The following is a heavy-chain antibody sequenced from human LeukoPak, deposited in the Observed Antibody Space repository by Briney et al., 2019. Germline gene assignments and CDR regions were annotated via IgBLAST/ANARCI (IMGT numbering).Heavy chain of an antibody. Sequence: GGSLRLSCAASGFIFSSYDMYWVRQAPGKGLEWVAVISNDGNNKQYADSVKGRFTISRDNSKNTLYLQMNSLRADDTAVYHCAKDGLMRFFDYWGQGTLDTVPS. CDR3: AKDGLMRFFDY. CDR1: GFIFSSYD. J-gene: IGHJ4*02. CDR2: ISNDGNNK. V-gene: IGHV3-30*18. D-gene: IGHD2-8*01.